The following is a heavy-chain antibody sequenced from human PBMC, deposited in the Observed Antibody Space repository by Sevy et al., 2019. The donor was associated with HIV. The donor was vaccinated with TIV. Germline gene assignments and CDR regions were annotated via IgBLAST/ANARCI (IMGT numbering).Heavy chain of an antibody. Sequence: GGSLRLSCVASGFTFSSYSMNWVRQAPGKGLEWVSSISSSSSYIYYGDSVKGRFTTSRDNAKNSLYLQMNSLRAEDTAVYYCARDYDFWSANRGGWFDPWGQGTLVTVSS. J-gene: IGHJ5*02. D-gene: IGHD3-3*01. V-gene: IGHV3-21*01. CDR1: GFTFSSYS. CDR2: ISSSSSYI. CDR3: ARDYDFWSANRGGWFDP.